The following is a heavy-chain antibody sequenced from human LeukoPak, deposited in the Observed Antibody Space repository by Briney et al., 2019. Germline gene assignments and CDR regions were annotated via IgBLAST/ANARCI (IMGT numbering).Heavy chain of an antibody. CDR1: GFTFSSYA. CDR2: ISGSGGST. D-gene: IGHD2-15*01. Sequence: PGGSLRLSCAASGFTFSSYAMSWVRQAPGKGLEWVSAISGSGGSTYYADSVKGRFTISRDNSKNTLYLQMNSLRAEDTAVYYCAKDGNLIVVVVAATFDYWGQGTLVTVSS. V-gene: IGHV3-23*01. J-gene: IGHJ4*02. CDR3: AKDGNLIVVVVAATFDY.